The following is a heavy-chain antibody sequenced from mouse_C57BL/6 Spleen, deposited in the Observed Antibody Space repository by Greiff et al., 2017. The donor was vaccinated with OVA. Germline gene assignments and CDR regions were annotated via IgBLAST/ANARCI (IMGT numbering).Heavy chain of an antibody. CDR3: VRQGGWTPYYFDY. Sequence: EVQRVESGGGLVQPKGSLKLSCAASGFSFNTYAMNWVRQAPGQGLEWVARIRSKSNNYATYYADSVKDRFTISRDDSESMLYLQMNNLKTENTAMYYGVRQGGWTPYYFDYWGQGTTLTVSS. D-gene: IGHD1-1*02. CDR2: IRSKSNNYAT. CDR1: GFSFNTYA. V-gene: IGHV10-1*01. J-gene: IGHJ2*01.